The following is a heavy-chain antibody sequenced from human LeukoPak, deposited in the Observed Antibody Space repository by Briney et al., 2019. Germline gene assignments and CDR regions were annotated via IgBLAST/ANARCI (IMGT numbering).Heavy chain of an antibody. CDR1: GGSISSSSYY. D-gene: IGHD5-12*01. V-gene: IGHV4-39*01. J-gene: IGHJ4*02. CDR2: IYYSGST. CDR3: ARLEWLRRFSPYFDY. Sequence: SETLSVTCTVCGGSISSSSYYGGWIRQPPGKGLEWIGCIYYSGSTYYNPSLKSRVTISVDTSKNQFSLKLSSVTAADTAVYYCARLEWLRRFSPYFDYWGQGTLVTVSS.